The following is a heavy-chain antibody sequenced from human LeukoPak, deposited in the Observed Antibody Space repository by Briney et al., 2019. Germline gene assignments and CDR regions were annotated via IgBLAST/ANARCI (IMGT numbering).Heavy chain of an antibody. V-gene: IGHV4-34*01. CDR1: GGSFSGYY. Sequence: SETLSLTCDVYGGSFSGYYWSWIRQPPGKGLEWIGEINHSGSTNYNPSLKSRVTISVDTSKNQFSLKLSSVTAADTAVYYCARVFWWFGEGPWFDPWGQGTLVTVSS. CDR3: ARVFWWFGEGPWFDP. D-gene: IGHD3-10*01. J-gene: IGHJ5*02. CDR2: INHSGST.